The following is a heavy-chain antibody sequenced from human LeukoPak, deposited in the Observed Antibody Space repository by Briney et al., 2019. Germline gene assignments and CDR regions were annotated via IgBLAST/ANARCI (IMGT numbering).Heavy chain of an antibody. CDR3: ASNVGSSNYYYYYMDV. CDR1: GYTFTRYS. CDR2: ISAYNGDT. V-gene: IGHV1-18*01. J-gene: IGHJ6*03. D-gene: IGHD6-6*01. Sequence: GASVKVSCKASGYTFTRYSISWVRQAPGQGLEWMGWISAYNGDTKYEQKLQGRVTLTTDASTSTAYVELRSLRSDDTAVYYCASNVGSSNYYYYYMDVWGKGTTVTVSS.